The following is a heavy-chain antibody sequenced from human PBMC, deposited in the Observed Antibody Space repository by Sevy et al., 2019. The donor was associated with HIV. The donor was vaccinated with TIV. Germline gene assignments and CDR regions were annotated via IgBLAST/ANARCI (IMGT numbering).Heavy chain of an antibody. D-gene: IGHD4-17*01. CDR2: IKQDGSEK. CDR3: SRAIYGDYTDAFDI. V-gene: IGHV3-7*03. Sequence: RGYLRLSCAASGFTFSSYWMSWVRQAPGKGLEGVANIKQDGSEKYYVDSVKGRFTISRDNAKNSLYLQMNSLRDEDTAVYYCSRAIYGDYTDAFDIWGQGTMVIVSS. CDR1: GFTFSSYW. J-gene: IGHJ3*02.